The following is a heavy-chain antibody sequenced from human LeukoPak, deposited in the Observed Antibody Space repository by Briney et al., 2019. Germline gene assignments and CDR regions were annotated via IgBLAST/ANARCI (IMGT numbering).Heavy chain of an antibody. V-gene: IGHV3-74*01. CDR3: GRGGLTGQMAAFDY. D-gene: IGHD3-9*01. Sequence: QPGGSLRLSCAASGFTFSSYWMHWVRQAPGKGLEWVSRINSDGGSTTYADSVKGRFPISRDNAKNTMYLQMSSLRADDSAVYYCGRGGLTGQMAAFDYWGQGALVTVST. CDR1: GFTFSSYW. CDR2: INSDGGST. J-gene: IGHJ4*02.